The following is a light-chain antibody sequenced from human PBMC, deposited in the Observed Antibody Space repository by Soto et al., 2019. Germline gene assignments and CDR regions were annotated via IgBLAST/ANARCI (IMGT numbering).Light chain of an antibody. CDR1: QSVSSY. J-gene: IGKJ4*01. Sequence: EIVLTQSPATLSLSPGERATLSCRASQSVSSYLAWYQQKPGQAPRLLIYDASNRATGIPARFSGSGSGTDSTPTISSLEPEDFAVYYCQQRSNWPPDTFGGGTKVEIK. V-gene: IGKV3-11*01. CDR3: QQRSNWPPDT. CDR2: DAS.